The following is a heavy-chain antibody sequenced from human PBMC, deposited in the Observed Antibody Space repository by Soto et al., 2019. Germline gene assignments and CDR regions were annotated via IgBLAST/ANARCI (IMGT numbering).Heavy chain of an antibody. J-gene: IGHJ4*02. CDR2: IIPIFGTA. V-gene: IGHV1-69*01. CDR1: GGTFSSYA. Sequence: QVQLVQSGAEVKKPGSSVKVSCKASGGTFSSYAINWVRQAPGQGLEWLGGIIPIFGTATYAQKFQGRVTITADESTRTAYMELSSLRSEDTAVYYCARDRNNNDYYLNLHYWGQGTLVTVSS. D-gene: IGHD1-26*01. CDR3: ARDRNNNDYYLNLHY.